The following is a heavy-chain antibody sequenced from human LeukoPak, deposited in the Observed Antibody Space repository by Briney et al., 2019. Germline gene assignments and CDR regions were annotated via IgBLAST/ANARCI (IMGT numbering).Heavy chain of an antibody. V-gene: IGHV1-2*02. Sequence: EASVKVSCKASGYTFTDYYMHWVRQAPGQGLEWVGWINPNSGGTNYAQKFQGRVTMTRDTSISTAYMDLSRLRSDDTAVYYCARDRITYYYYYGMDVWGQGTTVTVSS. CDR2: INPNSGGT. CDR1: GYTFTDYY. CDR3: ARDRITYYYYYGMDV. J-gene: IGHJ6*02.